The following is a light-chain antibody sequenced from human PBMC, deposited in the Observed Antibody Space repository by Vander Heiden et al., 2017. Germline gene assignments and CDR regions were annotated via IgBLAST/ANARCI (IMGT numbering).Light chain of an antibody. V-gene: IGLV3-1*01. J-gene: IGLJ1*01. CDR1: NLGYKY. CDR2: QDS. Sequence: SYELTQLLLVSVSPGHTASSTCSAANLGYKYACWYQQKPGPSPVLVIYQDSKRPSGIPERFSGSSAGNTATLTISGTQAMDEADYYCQAWDSSTAGVFGTGTKVTGL. CDR3: QAWDSSTAGV.